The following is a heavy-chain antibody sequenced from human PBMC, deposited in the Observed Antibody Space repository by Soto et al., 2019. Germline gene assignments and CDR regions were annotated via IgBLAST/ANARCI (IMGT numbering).Heavy chain of an antibody. Sequence: QVQLVESGGGLVKPGGSLRLSCAASGFTFSDYYMSWIRQAPGKGLEWVSYISSSSSYTNYAVSVKGRFTISRDNAKNSLYLQMNSLRAEDTAVYYCAREAPPYYFDYWGQGTLVTVSS. V-gene: IGHV3-11*06. CDR1: GFTFSDYY. CDR2: ISSSSSYT. J-gene: IGHJ4*02. CDR3: AREAPPYYFDY.